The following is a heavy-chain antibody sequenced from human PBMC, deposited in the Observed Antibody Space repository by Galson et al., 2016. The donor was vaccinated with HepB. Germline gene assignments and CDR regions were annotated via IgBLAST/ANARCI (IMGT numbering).Heavy chain of an antibody. Sequence: QSGAEVKQPGESLKISCQASGYVFSTYWIAWVRQMPGKGLEWMGTIYPSDSKTRYSPSFQGQVTISADKSINTAFLQWSSLKAPDTAIYSCARGRGPNWFDPWGQGTLVTVSS. CDR1: GYVFSTYW. CDR2: IYPSDSKT. J-gene: IGHJ5*02. CDR3: ARGRGPNWFDP. V-gene: IGHV5-51*03. D-gene: IGHD3-10*01.